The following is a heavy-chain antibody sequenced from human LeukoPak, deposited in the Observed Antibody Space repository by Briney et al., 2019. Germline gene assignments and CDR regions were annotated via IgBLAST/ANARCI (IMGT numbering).Heavy chain of an antibody. CDR2: INHSGST. CDR3: ARLTKDDSGSYRFGKKKRGYMDV. Sequence: SETLSLTCAVYGGSFSGYYWSWIRQPPGKGLEWIGEINHSGSTNYNPSLKSRVTISVRTSKNQFSLKLSSVTAADTAVYYCARLTKDDSGSYRFGKKKRGYMDVWGKGTTVTISS. V-gene: IGHV4-34*01. D-gene: IGHD3-10*01. CDR1: GGSFSGYY. J-gene: IGHJ6*03.